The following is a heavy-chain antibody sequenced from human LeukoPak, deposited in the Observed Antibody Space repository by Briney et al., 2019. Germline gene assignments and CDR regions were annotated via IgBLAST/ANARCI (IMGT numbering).Heavy chain of an antibody. V-gene: IGHV3-72*01. D-gene: IGHD3-10*01. CDR2: TRKKVNSYTT. Sequence: GGSLRLSSAASGFTFSDHYMDWVRQAPGKGLEWVGRTRKKVNSYTTEYAASVKGRFTISRDDSKNSLYLQMNSLKTEDTAVYYCARSYGSGTYPFDYWGQGTLVTVSS. CDR3: ARSYGSGTYPFDY. CDR1: GFTFSDHY. J-gene: IGHJ4*02.